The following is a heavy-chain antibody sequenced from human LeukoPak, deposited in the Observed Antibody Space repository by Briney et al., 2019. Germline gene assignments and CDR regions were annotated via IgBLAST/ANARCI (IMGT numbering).Heavy chain of an antibody. J-gene: IGHJ6*03. CDR2: ISSSSSYI. CDR3: ASSTTVTSRYYYYMDV. D-gene: IGHD4-17*01. Sequence: PGGSLRLSCAASGFTFSSYSMNWVRQAPGKGLEWVSSISSSSSYIYYADSVKGRFTISRDNAKKSLYLQVNSLRAEDTAVYYCASSTTVTSRYYYYMDVWGKGTTVTVSS. CDR1: GFTFSSYS. V-gene: IGHV3-21*01.